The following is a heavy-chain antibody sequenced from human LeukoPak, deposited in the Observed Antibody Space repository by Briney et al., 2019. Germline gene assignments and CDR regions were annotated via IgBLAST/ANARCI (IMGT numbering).Heavy chain of an antibody. Sequence: GGSLRLSCAASGFTFSTYGMHWVRQAPGKGLEWVAVIWNDGSNKYYADSVKGRFTSSRDNAKNTLYLQMNSLRAEDTAVYSCARASGPFDYWGQGTLVTVSS. CDR3: ARASGPFDY. CDR1: GFTFSTYG. CDR2: IWNDGSNK. V-gene: IGHV3-33*01. D-gene: IGHD3-10*01. J-gene: IGHJ4*02.